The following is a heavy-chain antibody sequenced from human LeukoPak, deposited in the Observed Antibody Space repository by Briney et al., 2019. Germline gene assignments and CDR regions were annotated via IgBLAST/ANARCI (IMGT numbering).Heavy chain of an antibody. CDR1: GFTFISYE. CDR3: ARVIMYCYYSIGYVDY. CDR2: ISISGSTI. V-gene: IGHV3-48*03. D-gene: IGHD3-22*01. Sequence: GGSLRPSCAASGFTFISYEINWVRQAPGKGLEWLSYISISGSTIYYADSVKCRFTISRDNANNSLYLQMHSLRAEDTAVYYCARVIMYCYYSIGYVDYWGQGTMVAVCS. J-gene: IGHJ4*02.